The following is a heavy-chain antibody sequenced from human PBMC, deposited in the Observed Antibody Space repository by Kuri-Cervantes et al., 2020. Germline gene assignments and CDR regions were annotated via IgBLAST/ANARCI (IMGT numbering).Heavy chain of an antibody. CDR3: AKFYEAPTTPRSPSTADGY. CDR1: GFTFDDYG. J-gene: IGHJ4*02. D-gene: IGHD3-3*01. Sequence: GESLKISCAASGFTFDDYGMSWVRQAPGKGLEWVSGINWNGGSTGYADSVKGRFTISRDNAKNSLYLQMNSLRAEDTAVYYCAKFYEAPTTPRSPSTADGYWGQGTLVTVSS. V-gene: IGHV3-20*04. CDR2: INWNGGST.